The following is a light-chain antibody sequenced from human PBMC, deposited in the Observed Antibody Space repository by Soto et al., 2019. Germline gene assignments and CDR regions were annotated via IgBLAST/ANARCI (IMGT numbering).Light chain of an antibody. J-gene: IGLJ1*01. V-gene: IGLV2-14*01. CDR2: EVS. Sequence: QSALTQPASVSGSPGQSITISCTGTRSDVGGYNYVSWYQQHPGKVPKLMIYEVSDRPSGVSNRFSGSKSGSTASLTISGLQAEDEADYYCSSYTSSTTYVFGTGTKVTVL. CDR1: RSDVGGYNY. CDR3: SSYTSSTTYV.